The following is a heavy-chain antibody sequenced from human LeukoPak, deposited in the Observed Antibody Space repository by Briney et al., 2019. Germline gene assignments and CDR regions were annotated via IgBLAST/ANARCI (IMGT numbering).Heavy chain of an antibody. CDR1: GGSISSSSYY. D-gene: IGHD6-13*01. Sequence: SETLSLTCTVSGGSISSSSYYWGWIRQPPGKGLEWIGSIYYSGSTYYNPSLKSRVTISVDTSKNQFSLKLSSVTAADTAVYYCARDIVWGITAAGTERYYYYYYMDVWGKGTTVTVSS. V-gene: IGHV4-39*07. J-gene: IGHJ6*03. CDR3: ARDIVWGITAAGTERYYYYYYMDV. CDR2: IYYSGST.